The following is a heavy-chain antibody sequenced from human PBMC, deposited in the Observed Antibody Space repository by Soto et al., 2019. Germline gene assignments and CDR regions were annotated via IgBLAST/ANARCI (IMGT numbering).Heavy chain of an antibody. CDR3: AIDLYRSSWGVGYGGFDI. Sequence: ASVKVSCKASVYTFTSYGISWVRQAPGQGLEWRGWISAYNGNTNYAQKLQGRVTMTTDTSTSTAYMELRSMRSDDTAVYYCAIDLYRSSWGVGYGGFDIRGHGTMVSVSS. V-gene: IGHV1-18*01. CDR2: ISAYNGNT. J-gene: IGHJ3*02. D-gene: IGHD6-13*01. CDR1: VYTFTSYG.